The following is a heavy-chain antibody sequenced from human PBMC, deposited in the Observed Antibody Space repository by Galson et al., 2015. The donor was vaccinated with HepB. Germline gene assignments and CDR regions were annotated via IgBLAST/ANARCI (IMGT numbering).Heavy chain of an antibody. CDR2: IWADGSKQ. CDR1: GFTFSGFG. J-gene: IGHJ3*02. CDR3: ATTKFGNGAYWTFEI. D-gene: IGHD2-8*01. Sequence: SLRLSCAASGFTFSGFGMHWVRQAPGKGLQWVALIWADGSKQHYADSVKGRFTISRDNSENTLSLQMTSLTAEDSAVYFCATTKFGNGAYWTFEIWGPGTLVTVSS. V-gene: IGHV3-33*01.